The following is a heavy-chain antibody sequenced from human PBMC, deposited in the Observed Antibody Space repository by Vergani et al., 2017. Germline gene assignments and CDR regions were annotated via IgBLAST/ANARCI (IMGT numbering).Heavy chain of an antibody. Sequence: QVLVVQSGSEFKKPGASVKVSCKTSGYTFNTYAICWVRQAPGQGLEWMEWINTKNGDPTYDQDFTGRFIFSLDPSASTAYLEIKNRKPEDTAFYYCAREGGPHSIWGQGTWVTVSS. V-gene: IGHV7-4-1*02. CDR3: AREGGPHSI. CDR1: GYTFNTYA. J-gene: IGHJ4*03. D-gene: IGHD2-21*01. CDR2: INTKNGDP.